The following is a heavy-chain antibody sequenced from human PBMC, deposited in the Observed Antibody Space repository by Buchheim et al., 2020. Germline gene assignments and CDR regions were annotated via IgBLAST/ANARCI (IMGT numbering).Heavy chain of an antibody. V-gene: IGHV3-23*01. J-gene: IGHJ6*02. CDR2: ISGTGGSI. CDR3: AKDRKTDYGMDA. Sequence: EVQLLESGGGLIQPGGSLRLSCTASGFSFSAYAMSWVRQAPGMGLEWLSGISGTGGSIYYAESVKGRLTIPRDNAKNTLHLHMYSLRVEDTAIYFCAKDRKTDYGMDAWGQGTT. CDR1: GFSFSAYA.